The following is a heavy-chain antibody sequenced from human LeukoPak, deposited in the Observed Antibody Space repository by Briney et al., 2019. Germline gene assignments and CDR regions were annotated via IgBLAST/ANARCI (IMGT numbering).Heavy chain of an antibody. Sequence: GGSLRLSCAASEFTFSSYSMNWVRQAPGKGLEWVSSISSSSSYIHYADSVKGRLTISRDNAKNSLYLQMNSLRAEDTAVYYCARGPAGYDYWGQGTLVTVSS. V-gene: IGHV3-21*01. J-gene: IGHJ4*02. D-gene: IGHD2-2*01. CDR3: ARGPAGYDY. CDR1: EFTFSSYS. CDR2: ISSSSSYI.